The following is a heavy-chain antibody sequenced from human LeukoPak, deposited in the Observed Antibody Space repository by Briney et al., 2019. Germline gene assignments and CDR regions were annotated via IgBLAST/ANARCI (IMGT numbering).Heavy chain of an antibody. CDR1: GFTFSSYA. D-gene: IGHD3-22*01. CDR2: IGGSGGAK. CDR3: AKEGGRYYDSSGDY. V-gene: IGHV3-23*01. J-gene: IGHJ4*02. Sequence: GGSLRLSCAASGFTFSSYAMSWVRQAPGKGLEGGSAIGGSGGAKYYADSVKGRLTISRDNSKNTLYLQMNSLRAEDTAVFYCAKEGGRYYDSSGDYWGQGALVTVSS.